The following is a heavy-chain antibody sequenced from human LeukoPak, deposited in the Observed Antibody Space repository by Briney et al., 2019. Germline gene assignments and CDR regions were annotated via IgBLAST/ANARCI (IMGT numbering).Heavy chain of an antibody. CDR1: GGSISSSSYY. CDR3: ARHGVGRGGDFDY. J-gene: IGHJ4*02. CDR2: IYYSGST. V-gene: IGHV4-39*01. Sequence: NSSETLSLTCTVSGGSISSSSYYWGWIRQPPGKGLEWIGSIYYSGSTNYNPSLKSRVTISVDTSKNQFSLKLSSVTAADTAVYYCARHGVGRGGDFDYWGQGTLVTVSS. D-gene: IGHD3-10*01.